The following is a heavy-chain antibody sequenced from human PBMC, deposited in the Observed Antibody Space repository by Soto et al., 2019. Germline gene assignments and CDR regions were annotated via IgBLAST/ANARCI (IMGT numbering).Heavy chain of an antibody. CDR3: ARDHMVATGNAFDY. Sequence: GASVKVSCKASGYSLTSYGISWVRQAPGQGLEWMGWISAYNGNTNYAQKLQDRVTMTTDTSTSTAYMELRSLRSDDTAVYYCARDHMVATGNAFDYWGQGTLVTVSS. D-gene: IGHD5-12*01. CDR1: GYSLTSYG. V-gene: IGHV1-18*04. CDR2: ISAYNGNT. J-gene: IGHJ4*02.